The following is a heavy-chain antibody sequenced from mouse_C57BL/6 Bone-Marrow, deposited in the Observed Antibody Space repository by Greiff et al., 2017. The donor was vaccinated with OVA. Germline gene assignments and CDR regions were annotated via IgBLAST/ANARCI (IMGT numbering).Heavy chain of an antibody. CDR1: GYAFSSSW. D-gene: IGHD2-4*01. V-gene: IGHV1-82*01. CDR3: ARRGYDCDAWFGY. J-gene: IGHJ3*01. Sequence: QVHVKQSGPELVKPGASVKISCKASGYAFSSSWMNWVKQRPGKGLEWIGRIYPGDGDTNYNGKFKGKATLTTDKTSSTAYMQLSSLTSEDSAVYFCARRGYDCDAWFGYWGQGTLVTVSA. CDR2: IYPGDGDT.